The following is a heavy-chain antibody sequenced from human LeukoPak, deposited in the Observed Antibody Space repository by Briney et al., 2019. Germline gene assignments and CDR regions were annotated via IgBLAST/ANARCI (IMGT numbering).Heavy chain of an antibody. CDR3: ARGVVVVPAAGFDY. V-gene: IGHV4-39*07. D-gene: IGHD2-2*01. Sequence: SETLSLTCTVSGGSIRSSYYYWGWIRQPPGKGLEWIGEIYHSGSTNYNPSLKSRVTISVDTSKNQFSLKLSSVTAADTAVYYCARGVVVVPAAGFDYWGQGTLVTVSS. J-gene: IGHJ4*02. CDR2: IYHSGST. CDR1: GGSIRSSYYY.